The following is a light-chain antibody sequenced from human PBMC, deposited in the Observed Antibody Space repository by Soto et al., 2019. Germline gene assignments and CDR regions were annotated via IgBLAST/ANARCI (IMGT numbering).Light chain of an antibody. CDR1: QSIRSY. CDR2: DAS. V-gene: IGKV1-5*01. CDR3: QQYHRSSIT. J-gene: IGKJ5*01. Sequence: DIQLTQSPSSLSASVGDRVTITCRASQSIRSYLNWYQQKPGKAPKLLIYDASTLERGVPSRFSGTGSGTEFTLTISSLHPDDFATYYCQQYHRSSITFGQGTRLEIK.